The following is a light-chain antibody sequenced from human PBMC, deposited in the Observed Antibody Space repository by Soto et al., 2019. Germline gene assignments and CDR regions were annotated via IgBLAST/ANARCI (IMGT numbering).Light chain of an antibody. CDR3: QQSNRVPSLT. Sequence: EIVLTQSPASLSLSPGERATLSCRASQSVDSHLVWYQQKPGQAPRLLIFGASNRATGIPARFSGSGSGTDFTLTISSLQAEDFATYYCQQSNRVPSLTFGGGTKVEI. CDR2: GAS. J-gene: IGKJ4*01. V-gene: IGKV3-11*01. CDR1: QSVDSH.